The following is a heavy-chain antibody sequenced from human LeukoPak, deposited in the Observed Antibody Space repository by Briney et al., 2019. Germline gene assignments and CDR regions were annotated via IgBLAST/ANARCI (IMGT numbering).Heavy chain of an antibody. Sequence: SETLSLTCTVSGDSISSYYWSWIRQPPGKGLEWIGYIYYSGSTNYNPSLKSRVTISVDTSKNQFSLKLSSVTAADTAVYYCARGPYDFWSGPPYYYYGMDVWGQGTTVTVSS. J-gene: IGHJ6*02. D-gene: IGHD3-3*01. CDR1: GDSISSYY. CDR3: ARGPYDFWSGPPYYYYGMDV. V-gene: IGHV4-59*01. CDR2: IYYSGST.